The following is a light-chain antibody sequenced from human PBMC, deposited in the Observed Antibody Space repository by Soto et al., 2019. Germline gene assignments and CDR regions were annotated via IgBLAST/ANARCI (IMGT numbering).Light chain of an antibody. CDR3: NSYTSSSTLV. CDR1: SSDVGGYNY. J-gene: IGLJ2*01. V-gene: IGLV2-14*01. Sequence: QSALTQPASVSGSPGQSITISCTGTSSDVGGYNYVSWYQQRPGKAPKLMIYDVSNRPSGVSNRFSGPKSGSTASLTISGLQAEDEADYYCNSYTSSSTLVFGGGTKLTVL. CDR2: DVS.